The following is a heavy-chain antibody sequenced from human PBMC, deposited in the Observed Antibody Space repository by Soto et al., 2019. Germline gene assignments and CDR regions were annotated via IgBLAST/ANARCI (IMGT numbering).Heavy chain of an antibody. CDR1: GCSISSYY. J-gene: IGHJ4*02. CDR2: IYYSGST. CDR3: ARRGIGFDY. V-gene: IGHV4-59*08. Sequence: SETLSLTCTFSGCSISSYYWIWIRQPPGKGLEWIGYIYYSGSTNYNPSLKSRVTISVDTSKNQFSLKLGSVTAADTAVYYCARRGIGFDYWGQGTLVTVSS. D-gene: IGHD6-13*01.